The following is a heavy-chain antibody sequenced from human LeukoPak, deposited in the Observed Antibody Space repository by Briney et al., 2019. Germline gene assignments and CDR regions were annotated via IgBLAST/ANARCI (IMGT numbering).Heavy chain of an antibody. D-gene: IGHD6-13*01. CDR1: GFSSSIYA. J-gene: IGHJ4*02. V-gene: IGHV3-21*01. CDR3: ARVEPVDSRPTGGPVDS. Sequence: PGGSLRLSCAASGFSSSIYAMNWVRQAPGKGLEWVSSISSTSSSIYYADSVKGRFTISRDNAANSLYLEMNSLRVEDTALYYCARVEPVDSRPTGGPVDSWGQGTLVTVSS. CDR2: ISSTSSSI.